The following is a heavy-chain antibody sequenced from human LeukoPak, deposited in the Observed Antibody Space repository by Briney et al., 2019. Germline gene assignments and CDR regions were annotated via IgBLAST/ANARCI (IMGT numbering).Heavy chain of an antibody. J-gene: IGHJ5*02. CDR3: ARLAPYYYDSSGYERANWFDP. D-gene: IGHD3-22*01. V-gene: IGHV4-39*01. CDR1: GGSISSSSYY. Sequence: PSETLSLTCTVSGGSISSSSYYWGWIRQPPGKGLEWIGSIYYSGSTYYNPSLKSRVTISVDTSKNQFSLKLSSVTAADTAVYYCARLAPYYYDSSGYERANWFDPWGQGTLVTVSS. CDR2: IYYSGST.